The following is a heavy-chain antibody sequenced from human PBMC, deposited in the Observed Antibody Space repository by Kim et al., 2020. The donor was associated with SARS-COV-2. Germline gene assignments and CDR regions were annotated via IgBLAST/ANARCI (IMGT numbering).Heavy chain of an antibody. J-gene: IGHJ4*02. CDR3: ARVGVLLAFDY. CDR2: T. Sequence: TKYSQKFQGRVTITRDTSASTAYMELSSLRSEDTAVYYCARVGVLLAFDYWGQGTLVTVSS. D-gene: IGHD3-16*01. V-gene: IGHV1-3*01.